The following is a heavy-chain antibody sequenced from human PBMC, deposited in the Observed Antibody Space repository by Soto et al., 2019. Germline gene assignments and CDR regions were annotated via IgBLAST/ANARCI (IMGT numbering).Heavy chain of an antibody. CDR2: IVIGSDYT. V-gene: IGHV3-11*06. CDR1: GFKFSDYY. Sequence: GGSLRLSCAASGFKFSDYYMTWFRQAPWKGLEWVSYIVIGSDYTNYADSVKGRFTISRDNAKNSLYLEMNSLRVEDTAVYYCARLRASSWYLGGYLDYWGQGTLVTVSS. CDR3: ARLRASSWYLGGYLDY. D-gene: IGHD6-13*01. J-gene: IGHJ4*02.